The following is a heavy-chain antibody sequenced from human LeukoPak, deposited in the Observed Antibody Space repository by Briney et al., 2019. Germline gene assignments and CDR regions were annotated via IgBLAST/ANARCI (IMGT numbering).Heavy chain of an antibody. D-gene: IGHD6-6*01. V-gene: IGHV3-66*01. Sequence: PVGSLCLSRAASGFTVSSNYMSWVRQAPGKGLEWVSIIYSGGSTYYADSVKGRFTISRDNSKNTLCLQMNSLRAEDTAVYYCARVSIAARYWFDPWGNRAIVSVSS. CDR3: ARVSIAARYWFDP. CDR1: GFTVSSNY. J-gene: IGHJ5*02. CDR2: IYSGGST.